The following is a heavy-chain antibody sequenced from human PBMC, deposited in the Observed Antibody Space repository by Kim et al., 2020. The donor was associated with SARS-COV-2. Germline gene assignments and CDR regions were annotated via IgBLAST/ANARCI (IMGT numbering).Heavy chain of an antibody. CDR3: ATQSDILTGYPGYYYYGMDV. J-gene: IGHJ6*02. D-gene: IGHD3-9*01. Sequence: SETLSLTCTVSGGSISSYYWSWIRQPPGKGLEWIGYIYYSGSTNYNPSLKSRVTISVDTSKNQFSLKLSSVTAADTAVYYCATQSDILTGYPGYYYYGMDVWGQGTTVTVSS. V-gene: IGHV4-59*13. CDR1: GGSISSYY. CDR2: IYYSGST.